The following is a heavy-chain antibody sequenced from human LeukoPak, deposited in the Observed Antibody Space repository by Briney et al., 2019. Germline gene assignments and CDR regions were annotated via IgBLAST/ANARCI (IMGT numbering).Heavy chain of an antibody. CDR2: IYTSGST. CDR3: ARGDLAYCGGDCPDDAFDI. D-gene: IGHD2-21*02. V-gene: IGHV4-4*07. CDR1: GGSISSYY. J-gene: IGHJ3*02. Sequence: SETLSLTCTVSGGSISSYYWSWIRQPAGKGLEWIGRIYTSGSTNYNPSLKSRVTMSVDTSKDQFSLKLSSVTAADTAVYYCARGDLAYCGGDCPDDAFDIWGQGTMVTVSS.